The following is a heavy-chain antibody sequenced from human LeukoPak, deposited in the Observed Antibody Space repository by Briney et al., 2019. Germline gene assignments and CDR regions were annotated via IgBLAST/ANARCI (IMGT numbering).Heavy chain of an antibody. Sequence: ASVKVSCKASGYTFTSYGISWVRQAPGQGLEWMGWISAYNGNTNYAQKLQGRVTMTTDTSTSTAYMELRSLRSDDTAVYYCARDKRSLFGVAYDSFDIWGQGTMVTVSS. D-gene: IGHD3-3*01. CDR2: ISAYNGNT. CDR3: ARDKRSLFGVAYDSFDI. J-gene: IGHJ3*02. V-gene: IGHV1-18*01. CDR1: GYTFTSYG.